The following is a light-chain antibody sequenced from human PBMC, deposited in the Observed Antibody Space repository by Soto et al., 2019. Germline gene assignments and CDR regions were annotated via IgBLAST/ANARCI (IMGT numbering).Light chain of an antibody. J-gene: IGLJ1*01. V-gene: IGLV2-8*01. CDR3: SSYAGTNIHYV. CDR2: EVT. Sequence: QSALTQPASLSGSPGQSITISCTGTRSDVGGYNYVSWYQRHPGKAPKLMIYEVTKRPSGVPDRFSGSKSGDTASLTVSGLQAEDEADYYCSSYAGTNIHYVFGTGTKVTIL. CDR1: RSDVGGYNY.